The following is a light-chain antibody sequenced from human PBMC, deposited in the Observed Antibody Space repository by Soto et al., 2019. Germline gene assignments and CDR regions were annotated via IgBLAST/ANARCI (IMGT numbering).Light chain of an antibody. V-gene: IGLV2-14*01. Sequence: QSVLALPPSGSGSPGQSITISCTGTRTDVGGYNFVSWYQQHPGKAPKLIIYEVSNRPSGVSNRFSGSKSDNTASLTISGLQAEDEADYYCCSYVSSKAYVFGTGTKVTVL. CDR2: EVS. CDR1: RTDVGGYNF. CDR3: CSYVSSKAYV. J-gene: IGLJ1*01.